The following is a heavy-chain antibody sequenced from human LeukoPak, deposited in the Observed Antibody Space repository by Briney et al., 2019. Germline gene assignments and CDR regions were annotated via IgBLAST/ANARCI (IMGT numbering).Heavy chain of an antibody. D-gene: IGHD5-18*01. J-gene: IGHJ3*01. Sequence: SETLALTCAVSGGSISSSNWWSWVRQPPGKGLEWIGEIYHSGSTNYNPSLKSRVTISVDKSKNQFSLKLSSVTAADTAVYYCACEGYSSLPIFWGQGTMVTVSS. CDR1: GGSISSSNW. CDR3: ACEGYSSLPIF. CDR2: IYHSGST. V-gene: IGHV4-4*02.